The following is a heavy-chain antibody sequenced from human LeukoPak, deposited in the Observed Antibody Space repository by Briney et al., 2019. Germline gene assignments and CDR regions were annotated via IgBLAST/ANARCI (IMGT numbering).Heavy chain of an antibody. CDR2: INADGSST. CDR3: VSDSGGRAGGDS. D-gene: IGHD1-26*01. V-gene: IGHV3-74*01. Sequence: GGSLRLSCAASGFSFRTFWMHWLRQVPGKGLVWVSRINADGSSTTYADSVKGRFTISRDDAKNTLYLQMNSLRAENTAVYYCVSDSGGRAGGDSWGQGTLVTVSS. J-gene: IGHJ4*02. CDR1: GFSFRTFW.